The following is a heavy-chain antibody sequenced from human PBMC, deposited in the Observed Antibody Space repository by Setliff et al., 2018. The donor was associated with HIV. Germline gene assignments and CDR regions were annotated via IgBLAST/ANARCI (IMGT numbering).Heavy chain of an antibody. Sequence: GASVKVSCKASGYTFTTYGITWVRQAPGQGLEWMGWISAYNGNTNYAQKLQGRVTMTTDTSTSTAYMELRSLRSDAAAVYYCARDGWWRQYDYGIDYWGQGTLVTVSS. CDR3: ARDGWWRQYDYGIDY. CDR2: ISAYNGNT. V-gene: IGHV1-18*01. J-gene: IGHJ4*02. D-gene: IGHD4-17*01. CDR1: GYTFTTYG.